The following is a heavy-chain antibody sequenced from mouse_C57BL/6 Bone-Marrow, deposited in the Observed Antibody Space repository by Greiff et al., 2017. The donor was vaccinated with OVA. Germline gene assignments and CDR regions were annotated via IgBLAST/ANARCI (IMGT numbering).Heavy chain of an antibody. D-gene: IGHD1-1*02. V-gene: IGHV1-69*01. CDR1: GYTFTSYW. Sequence: QVQLQQPGAELVMPGASVKLSCKASGYTFTSYWMHWVKQRPGQGLEWIGEIDPSDSYTNYNQKFKGKSTLTVDKSSSTAYMQLSSLTSEDSAVYYCARYYDSYAMDYWGQGTSVTVSS. CDR2: IDPSDSYT. J-gene: IGHJ4*01. CDR3: ARYYDSYAMDY.